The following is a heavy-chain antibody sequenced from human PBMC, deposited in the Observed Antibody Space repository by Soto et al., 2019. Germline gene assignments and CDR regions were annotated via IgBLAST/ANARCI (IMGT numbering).Heavy chain of an antibody. CDR2: IKPISDTT. Sequence: GASVKVPCKASGDTFCRFTINWVRQAPGQGLEWMGGIKPISDTTNYAQRFQGRVPFTADASTSTVYLELSSLRSEDTAMYYCAGDPSTINKLIGVWFDPWGQGTLVTVSS. CDR3: AGDPSTINKLIGVWFDP. V-gene: IGHV1-69*13. CDR1: GDTFCRFT. J-gene: IGHJ5*02. D-gene: IGHD4-4*01.